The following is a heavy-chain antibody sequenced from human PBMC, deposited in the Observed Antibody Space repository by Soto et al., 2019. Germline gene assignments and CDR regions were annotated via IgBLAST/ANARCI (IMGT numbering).Heavy chain of an antibody. CDR1: GFTFSSYG. CDR2: ISYDGSNK. J-gene: IGHJ6*02. Sequence: GGSLRLSCAASGFTFSSYGMHWVRQAPGKGLEWVAVISYDGSNKYYADSVKGRFTISRDNSKNTLYLQMNSLRAEDTAVYYCANSVGSELYGGIMDVWGQGTTVTVSS. V-gene: IGHV3-30*18. CDR3: ANSVGSELYGGIMDV. D-gene: IGHD3-10*01.